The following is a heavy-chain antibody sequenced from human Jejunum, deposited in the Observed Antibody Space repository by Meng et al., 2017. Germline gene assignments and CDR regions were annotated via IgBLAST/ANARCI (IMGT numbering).Heavy chain of an antibody. Sequence: QLVQSGAEVNNPGASGKVSCKASGSTFTTYLIQWVRQAPGQVLEYMGIISPSSDYTKYAQKFKGRVTMTRDMSTSTVYMELSSLRSEDTAVYYCTREAPGTYWFDPWGQGTLVTVSS. CDR1: GSTFTTYL. CDR2: ISPSSDYT. J-gene: IGHJ5*02. V-gene: IGHV1-46*01. CDR3: TREAPGTYWFDP.